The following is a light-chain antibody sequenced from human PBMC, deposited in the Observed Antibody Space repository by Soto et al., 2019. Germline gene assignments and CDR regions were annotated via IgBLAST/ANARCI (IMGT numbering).Light chain of an antibody. Sequence: EIVMTQSPVTLSVSPGERATLSCRASQSVSGNLAWYQQKPGQPPRLLCYGVSSRATGIPARFSGSGFGTEFTLTISSLQSEDVALYYCQQYNFGPETFGQGTKVDI. CDR2: GVS. V-gene: IGKV3-15*01. CDR1: QSVSGN. CDR3: QQYNFGPET. J-gene: IGKJ1*01.